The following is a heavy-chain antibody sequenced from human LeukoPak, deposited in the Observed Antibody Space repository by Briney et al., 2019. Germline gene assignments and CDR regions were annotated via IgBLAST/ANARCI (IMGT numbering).Heavy chain of an antibody. CDR1: GGSISSSSYY. CDR3: ARLLRIAVAGSNWFDP. D-gene: IGHD6-19*01. CDR2: IYYSGST. Sequence: SETLSLTCTVSGGSISSSSYYWGWIRQPQGKGLEWIGGIYYSGSTYYNPSLKSRVTISVDTSKNQFSLKLSSVTAADTAVYYCARLLRIAVAGSNWFDPWGQGTLVTVSS. V-gene: IGHV4-39*01. J-gene: IGHJ5*02.